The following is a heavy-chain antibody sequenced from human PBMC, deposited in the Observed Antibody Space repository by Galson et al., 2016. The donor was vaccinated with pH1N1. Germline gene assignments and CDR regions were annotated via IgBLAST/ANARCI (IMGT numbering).Heavy chain of an antibody. J-gene: IGHJ4*02. V-gene: IGHV3-7*01. D-gene: IGHD1-26*01. CDR1: GFIFSDYW. Sequence: SLRLSCAASGFIFSDYWMSWVRQAPGKGLAWVAKINQDGSRKYYVDSMKGRCTISRDNAENSLFLQMNSLRVEDTALYYCATEDYYASLYWGQGILVTVSS. CDR3: ATEDYYASLY. CDR2: INQDGSRK.